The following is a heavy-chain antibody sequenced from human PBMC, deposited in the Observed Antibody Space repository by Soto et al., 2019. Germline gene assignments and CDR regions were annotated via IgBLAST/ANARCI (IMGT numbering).Heavy chain of an antibody. J-gene: IGHJ4*02. V-gene: IGHV1-18*01. D-gene: IGHD3-3*01. CDR2: MNPNSGNT. Sequence: ASVKVSCKASGYTFTSYDINWVRQATGQGLEWMGWMNPNSGNTNYAQKLQGRVTMTTDTSTSTAYMELRSLRSDDTAVYYCARSEPHYDFWSGYYSWGQGTLVTVSS. CDR3: ARSEPHYDFWSGYYS. CDR1: GYTFTSYD.